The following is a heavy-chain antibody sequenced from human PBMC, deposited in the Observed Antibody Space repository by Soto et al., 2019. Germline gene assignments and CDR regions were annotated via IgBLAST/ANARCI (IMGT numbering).Heavy chain of an antibody. D-gene: IGHD3-3*01. CDR1: GGSISSGDYY. V-gene: IGHV4-30-4*01. CDR3: ARAGSFWSGYYQYYYGMDV. J-gene: IGHJ6*02. CDR2: IYYSGSA. Sequence: SETLSLTCTVSGGSISSGDYYWVWIRQPPGKGLEWIGYIYYSGSAYYNPSLKSRVTISVDTSKNQFSLKLSSVTAADTAVYYCARAGSFWSGYYQYYYGMDVWGQGTTVTVSS.